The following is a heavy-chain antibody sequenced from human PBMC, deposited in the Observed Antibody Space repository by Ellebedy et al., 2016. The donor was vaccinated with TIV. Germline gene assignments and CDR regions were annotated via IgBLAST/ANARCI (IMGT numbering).Heavy chain of an antibody. Sequence: GESLKISCAASGFTFSSYGMHWVRQAPGKGLEWVAVIWYDGSNKYYADSVKGRFTISRDNSKNTLYLHMNSLRAEDTAVYYCARGATMVRGVIVTSLPDYWGQGTLVTVSS. CDR1: GFTFSSYG. CDR3: ARGATMVRGVIVTSLPDY. D-gene: IGHD3-10*01. V-gene: IGHV3-33*01. CDR2: IWYDGSNK. J-gene: IGHJ4*02.